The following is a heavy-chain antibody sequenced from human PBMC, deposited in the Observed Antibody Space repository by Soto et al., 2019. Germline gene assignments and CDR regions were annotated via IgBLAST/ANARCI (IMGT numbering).Heavy chain of an antibody. V-gene: IGHV1-46*01. CDR2: INPSGGST. CDR1: GYTFSDYG. D-gene: IGHD3-22*01. J-gene: IGHJ4*02. Sequence: ASVKVSCKASGYTFSDYGINWVRQATGQGLEWMGIINPSGGSTRYAQKFQGRVTMTRDTSTSTVYMELSSLRSEDTAVYYCARGLIYDSSGYYFDYWGQGTLVTVSS. CDR3: ARGLIYDSSGYYFDY.